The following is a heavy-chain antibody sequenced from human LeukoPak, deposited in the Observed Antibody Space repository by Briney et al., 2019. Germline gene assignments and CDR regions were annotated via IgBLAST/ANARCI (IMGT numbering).Heavy chain of an antibody. CDR2: ISSSSSTI. D-gene: IGHD1-7*01. J-gene: IGHJ6*03. CDR1: GFTFSSYS. CDR3: ARDRVLELLGSYYYMDV. Sequence: GGSLRLSCAASGFTFSSYSMNWVRQAPGKGLEWVSYISSSSSTIYYADSVKGRFTISRDNAKNSLYLQMNSLRAEDTAVYYCARDRVLELLGSYYYMDVWGKGTTVTVSS. V-gene: IGHV3-48*01.